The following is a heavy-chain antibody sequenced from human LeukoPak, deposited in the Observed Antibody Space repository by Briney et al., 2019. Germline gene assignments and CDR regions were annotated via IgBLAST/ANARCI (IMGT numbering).Heavy chain of an antibody. V-gene: IGHV3-30*18. CDR1: GFTFSSYG. J-gene: IGHJ3*02. CDR2: ISYDGSNK. D-gene: IGHD3-10*01. Sequence: PGRSLRLSCAASGFTFSSYGMHWVRQAPGKGLEWVAVISYDGSNKYYADSVKGRFTISRDNSKNTLYLQMNSLGAEDTAVYYCAKDLALWFGELLRSAFDIWGQGTMVTVSS. CDR3: AKDLALWFGELLRSAFDI.